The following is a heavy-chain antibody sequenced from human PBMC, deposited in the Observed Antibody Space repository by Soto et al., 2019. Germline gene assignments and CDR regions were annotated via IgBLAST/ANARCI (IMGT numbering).Heavy chain of an antibody. J-gene: IGHJ6*03. D-gene: IGHD2-15*01. CDR1: GFTFSHYW. V-gene: IGHV3-74*01. CDR3: ARGDCVGGTCYSLAGSFYYYMDV. Sequence: EVQLVESGGGLVQPGGSLRLSCAASGFTFSHYWMYWVRQAPGKGLVWVSRINSDGSVSSYADSVKGRLTISRDNVKNTLYLHMDSRRAEDTAVYDCARGDCVGGTCYSLAGSFYYYMDVWGKGTTVTVFS. CDR2: INSDGSVS.